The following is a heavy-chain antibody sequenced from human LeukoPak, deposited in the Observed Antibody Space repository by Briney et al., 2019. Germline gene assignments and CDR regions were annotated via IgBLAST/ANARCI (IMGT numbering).Heavy chain of an antibody. Sequence: GASVKVSCKASGYTFTSYGISWVRQAPGQGLEWMGWISAYNGNTNYAQKLQGRVTMTTDTSTSTAYMELRSLRFDDTAVYYCARAYSSSWYTNFDYWGQGTLVTVSS. CDR2: ISAYNGNT. V-gene: IGHV1-18*01. J-gene: IGHJ4*02. CDR1: GYTFTSYG. D-gene: IGHD6-13*01. CDR3: ARAYSSSWYTNFDY.